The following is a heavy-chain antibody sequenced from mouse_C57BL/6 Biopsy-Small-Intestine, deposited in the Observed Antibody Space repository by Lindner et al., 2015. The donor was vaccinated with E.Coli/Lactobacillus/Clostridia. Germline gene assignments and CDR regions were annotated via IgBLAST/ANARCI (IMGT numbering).Heavy chain of an antibody. D-gene: IGHD1-1*01. CDR2: ISGSSSTI. CDR3: ARNYYSSGYDY. V-gene: IGHV5-17*01. Sequence: VQLQESGGGLVKPGGSLKLSCTASGFIFGDHGMHWVRQAPEKGLEWVAYISGSSSTIFYADVLKGRFTISRDNAKNTLFLQMTSLRSEDTAIYYCARNYYSSGYDYWGQGTTLTVSS. J-gene: IGHJ2*01. CDR1: GFIFGDHG.